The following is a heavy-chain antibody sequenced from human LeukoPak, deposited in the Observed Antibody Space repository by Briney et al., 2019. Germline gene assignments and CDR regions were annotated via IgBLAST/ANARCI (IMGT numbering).Heavy chain of an antibody. CDR3: ARRRWGLYYYMDV. Sequence: PSETLSLTCAVYGGSFSGYYWSWIRQPPGKGLEWIGEINHSGSTNYNPSLKSRVTISVGTSKNQFSLKLSSVTAADTAVYYCARRRWGLYYYMDVWGKGTTVTVSS. J-gene: IGHJ6*03. CDR2: INHSGST. V-gene: IGHV4-34*01. CDR1: GGSFSGYY. D-gene: IGHD4-23*01.